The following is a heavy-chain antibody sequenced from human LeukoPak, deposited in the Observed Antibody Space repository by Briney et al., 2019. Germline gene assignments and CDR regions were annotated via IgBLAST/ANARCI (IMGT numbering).Heavy chain of an antibody. D-gene: IGHD2-15*01. J-gene: IGHJ4*02. CDR3: ARQGYCSGGSCRGQFYFDY. V-gene: IGHV3-72*01. Sequence: PAGSLRLSCAASGFTLSDHYMDWVRQAPGGGLEWVGRIRNKANSSTTEYAASVKGRFTVSRDDSNSLLYLQMNSLKTEDTAVYYCARQGYCSGGSCRGQFYFDYWGQGTLVTVSS. CDR1: GFTLSDHY. CDR2: IRNKANSSTT.